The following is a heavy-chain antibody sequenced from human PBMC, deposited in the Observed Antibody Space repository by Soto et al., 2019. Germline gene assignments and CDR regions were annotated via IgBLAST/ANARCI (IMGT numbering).Heavy chain of an antibody. Sequence: GASVKVSCKASGYTFTSYAMHWVRQAPGQRLEWMGWINAGNGNTKYSQKFQGRVTITRDTSASTAYMELSSLRSEDTAVYYCARGTIRGYGLYFDYWGQGTLVTVSS. CDR2: INAGNGNT. D-gene: IGHD5-12*01. CDR3: ARGTIRGYGLYFDY. CDR1: GYTFTSYA. J-gene: IGHJ4*02. V-gene: IGHV1-3*01.